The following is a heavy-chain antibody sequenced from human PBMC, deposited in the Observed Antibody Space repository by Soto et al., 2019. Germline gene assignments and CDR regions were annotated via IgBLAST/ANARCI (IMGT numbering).Heavy chain of an antibody. CDR1: GFTFSNYG. V-gene: IGHV3-30*18. D-gene: IGHD3-10*01. CDR2: ISYDGSDK. J-gene: IGHJ4*02. Sequence: QVQLVESGGGVVQSGRSLRLSCAVSGFTFSNYGMHWVRQAPGKGLEWVAVISYDGSDKYYADSVKGRFTISRDNSKNTLYLQMNSRRAEDTAVYYCAKSNRYQYGSGRSFFDYWGQGTLVTVSS. CDR3: AKSNRYQYGSGRSFFDY.